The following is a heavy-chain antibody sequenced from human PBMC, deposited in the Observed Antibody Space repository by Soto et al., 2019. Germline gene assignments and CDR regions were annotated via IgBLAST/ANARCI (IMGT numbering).Heavy chain of an antibody. V-gene: IGHV1-3*01. CDR2: INPDNGNT. CDR1: GYTFTRYT. CDR3: ARGIATGQLDP. J-gene: IGHJ5*02. Sequence: GASVKVSCKASGYTFTRYTVNWLRQAPGQRLEWMGWINPDNGNTKSSQKFQDRVIITRDTSASTAYMDLSSLRSEDTAVYYCARGIATGQLDPWGQGTLVTVSS. D-gene: IGHD2-15*01.